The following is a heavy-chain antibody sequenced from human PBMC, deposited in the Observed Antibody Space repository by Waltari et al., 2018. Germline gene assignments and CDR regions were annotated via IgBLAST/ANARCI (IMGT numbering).Heavy chain of an antibody. D-gene: IGHD2-8*02. J-gene: IGHJ4*02. Sequence: QVLLQEWGAGLLNPSETLSVTCAVYVGSFSGHYWSWIRQPPGKGLDWIGKISHSGTTSDDPSLKGRFIISLDTSKNQFSLRLTSVTAADTAVYYCARLRRPWSYFDFWGQGTLVTVSS. CDR3: ARLRRPWSYFDF. V-gene: IGHV4-34*01. CDR2: ISHSGTT. CDR1: VGSFSGHY.